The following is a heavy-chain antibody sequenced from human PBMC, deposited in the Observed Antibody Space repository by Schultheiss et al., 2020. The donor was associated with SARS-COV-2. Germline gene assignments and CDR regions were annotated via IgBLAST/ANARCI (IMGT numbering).Heavy chain of an antibody. Sequence: SETLSLTCSVSGDSISSGSYYWGWIRQPLGKGLEWIGNVYHTGNSYYNQALKSRVTISVDTSRNQVSLKLSSVTAADTAVYYCARREGAFDIWGQGRMVTVSS. CDR3: ARREGAFDI. CDR2: VYHTGNS. J-gene: IGHJ3*02. V-gene: IGHV4-39*01. CDR1: GDSISSGSYY.